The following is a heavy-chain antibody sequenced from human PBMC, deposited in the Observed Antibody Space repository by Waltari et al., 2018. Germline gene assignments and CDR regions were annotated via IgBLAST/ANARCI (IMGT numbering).Heavy chain of an antibody. J-gene: IGHJ5*02. CDR2: MNPNSGNT. D-gene: IGHD4-4*01. CDR3: ARGATTVTTNWFDP. CDR1: GYTFTSYD. Sequence: QVQLVQSGAEVKKPGASVKVSCKASGYTFTSYDITWVRQATGQGLEWMGWMNPNSGNTGYAQKFQGRVTMTRNTSISTAYMELSSLRSEDTAVYYCARGATTVTTNWFDPWGQGTLVTVSS. V-gene: IGHV1-8*01.